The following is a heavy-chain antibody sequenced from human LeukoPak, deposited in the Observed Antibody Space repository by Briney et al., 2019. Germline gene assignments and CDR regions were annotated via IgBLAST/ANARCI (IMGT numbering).Heavy chain of an antibody. Sequence: SETLSLTCTVSGYSISSGYYWGWIRQPPGKGLEWIGSIYHSGSTYYNPSLKSRVTISVDTSKNQFSLKLSSVTAADTAVYYCARHRETTLFDYWGQGTLVTVSS. V-gene: IGHV4-38-2*02. D-gene: IGHD2-15*01. CDR1: GYSISSGYY. CDR3: ARHRETTLFDY. J-gene: IGHJ4*02. CDR2: IYHSGST.